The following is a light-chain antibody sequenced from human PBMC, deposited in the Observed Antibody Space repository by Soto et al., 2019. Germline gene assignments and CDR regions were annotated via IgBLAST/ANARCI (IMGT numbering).Light chain of an antibody. CDR3: QLSDSSFT. Sequence: IQITHSPSSVSASVRDRVTITCRASQSIRSYLNWYQQKPGKAPKLLIYAASSLQSGVPSRFSGSGSGTDFTLTISSLQPEDFATYYCQLSDSSFTFGQGTRLEIK. CDR2: AAS. J-gene: IGKJ5*01. CDR1: QSIRSY. V-gene: IGKV1-39*01.